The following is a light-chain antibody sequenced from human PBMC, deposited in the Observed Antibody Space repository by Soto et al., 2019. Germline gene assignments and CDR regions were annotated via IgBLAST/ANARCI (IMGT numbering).Light chain of an antibody. CDR1: VLAKKY. CDR3: FSYISTNIHVV. J-gene: IGLJ3*02. Sequence: SYELTQPSSVSVSPGQTARITCSGDVLAKKYARWFQQKPGQAPVLVIYKDSERPSGIPERFSGSSSGTTVTLTISGAQVEDEADYYCFSYISTNIHVVFGGGTKLTVL. CDR2: KDS. V-gene: IGLV3-27*01.